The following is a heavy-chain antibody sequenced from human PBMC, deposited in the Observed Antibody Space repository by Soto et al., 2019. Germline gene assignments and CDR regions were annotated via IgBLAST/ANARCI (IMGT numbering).Heavy chain of an antibody. CDR1: GYTFTNYY. D-gene: IGHD2-21*02. CDR3: ARSAIWGDGALDV. CDR2: INPSGGGP. J-gene: IGHJ3*01. Sequence: QVQLMQSGAEVKQPGASVKVSCKASGYTFTNYYMHWVRQVPGQGLGWMGIINPSGGGPAHAPNFRGSLTTTRDTSTTTIYMQLNSLRSEDTAVYFCARSAIWGDGALDVWRQGTMVTVSS. V-gene: IGHV1-46*03.